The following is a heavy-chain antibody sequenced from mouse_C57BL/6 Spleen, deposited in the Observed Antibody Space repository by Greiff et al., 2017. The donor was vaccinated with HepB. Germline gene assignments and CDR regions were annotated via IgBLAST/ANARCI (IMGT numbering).Heavy chain of an antibody. Sequence: EVNVVESGGGLVKPGGSLKLSCAASGFTFSSYAMSWVRQTPEKRLEWVATISDGGSYTYYPDNVKGRFTISRDNAKNNLYLQMSHLKSEDTAMYYCARTRTAQAHYAMDYWGQGTSVTVSS. CDR1: GFTFSSYA. CDR3: ARTRTAQAHYAMDY. V-gene: IGHV5-4*03. CDR2: ISDGGSYT. D-gene: IGHD3-2*02. J-gene: IGHJ4*01.